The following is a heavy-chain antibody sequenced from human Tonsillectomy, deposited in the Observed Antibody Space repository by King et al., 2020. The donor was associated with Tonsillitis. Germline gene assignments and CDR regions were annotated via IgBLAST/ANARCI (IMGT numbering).Heavy chain of an antibody. V-gene: IGHV3-30*02. Sequence: VQLVESGGGVVQPGGSLRLSCAASGFTFSSYGMHWVRQAPGKGLEWVTSIRYDGSNKYYAHSVKGGFTISKDNSKNTLYLQMDSLRPEDTALYYCAKDWLILVYATGGIWFDPWGQGALVTVSS. CDR2: IRYDGSNK. D-gene: IGHD2-8*01. J-gene: IGHJ5*02. CDR3: AKDWLILVYATGGIWFDP. CDR1: GFTFSSYG.